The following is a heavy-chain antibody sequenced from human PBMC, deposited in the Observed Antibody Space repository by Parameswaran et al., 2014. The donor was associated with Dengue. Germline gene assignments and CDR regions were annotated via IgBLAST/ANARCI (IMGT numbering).Heavy chain of an antibody. D-gene: IGHD1-26*01. CDR2: ISAYNGNT. Sequence: WVRQAPGQGLEWMGWISAYNGNTNYAQKFQGRVTMTRDTSISTAYMELSRLRSDDTAVYYCARDTSGSYSDYWGQEPWSPSPQ. J-gene: IGHJ4*01. CDR3: ARDTSGSYSDY. V-gene: IGHV1-2*02.